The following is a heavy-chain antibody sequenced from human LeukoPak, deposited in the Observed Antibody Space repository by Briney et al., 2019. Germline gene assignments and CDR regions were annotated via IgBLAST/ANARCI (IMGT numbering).Heavy chain of an antibody. CDR2: IYPGDSDT. CDR1: GYSFTSYW. D-gene: IGHD2-21*02. Sequence: GESLKISCKGSGYSFTSYWIGWVRQMPGKGLEWMGIIYPGDSDTRYSPSFQGQVTISADKSISTAYLQWSSLKASDTAMYYCARHRTYCGGDCYSCAFDIWGQGTMVTVSS. V-gene: IGHV5-51*01. J-gene: IGHJ3*02. CDR3: ARHRTYCGGDCYSCAFDI.